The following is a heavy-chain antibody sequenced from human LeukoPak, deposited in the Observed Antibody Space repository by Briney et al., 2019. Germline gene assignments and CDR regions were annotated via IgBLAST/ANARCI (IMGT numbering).Heavy chain of an antibody. CDR1: EYSFTSYW. CDR2: IYPGDSDT. J-gene: IGHJ5*02. V-gene: IGHV5-51*01. D-gene: IGHD2-2*01. Sequence: GEPLKISCKGSEYSFTSYWIGWGRQMPGKGLEWMGIIYPGDSDTRYSPSFQGQVTISADKSISTAYLQWSSLKASDTAMYYCARGIVVVPGPRAWFDPWGQGTLVTVSS. CDR3: ARGIVVVPGPRAWFDP.